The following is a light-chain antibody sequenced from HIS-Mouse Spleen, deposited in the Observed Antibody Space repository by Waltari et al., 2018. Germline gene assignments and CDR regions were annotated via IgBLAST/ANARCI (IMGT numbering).Light chain of an antibody. CDR1: SSNIGSNY. Sequence: QSVLTQPPSASGTPGQRVTISCSGRSSNIGSNYVYWYQQLPGTAPKPLIYRNKQRPSGVPDRFSGSKSGTSASLAISGLRSEDEADYYCAAWDDSLSGPVFGGGTKLTVL. V-gene: IGLV1-47*01. CDR3: AAWDDSLSGPV. CDR2: RNK. J-gene: IGLJ3*02.